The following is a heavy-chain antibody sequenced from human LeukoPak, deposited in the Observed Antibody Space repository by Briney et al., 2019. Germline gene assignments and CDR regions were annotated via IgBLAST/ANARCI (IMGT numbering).Heavy chain of an antibody. V-gene: IGHV3-23*01. Sequence: GGSLRLSCAASGFTFSSYAMSWVRQAPGKGLEGVSAISGSGGSTYYADSVKRRFTISRDNSKNTLYLQMTSLRAEDTAVYYCAKDFTMVRGVIISSYFDYWGPGPLVTVSS. CDR1: GFTFSSYA. CDR3: AKDFTMVRGVIISSYFDY. D-gene: IGHD3-10*01. CDR2: ISGSGGST. J-gene: IGHJ4*02.